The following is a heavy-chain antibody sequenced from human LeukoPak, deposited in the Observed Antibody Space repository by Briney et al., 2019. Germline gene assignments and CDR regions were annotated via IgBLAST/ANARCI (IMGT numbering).Heavy chain of an antibody. CDR2: IDPNSGGT. D-gene: IGHD3-3*01. CDR3: ARVYYDFWSGYWGEWDY. Sequence: ASVKVSCKASGYTFTGYYMHWVRQAPGQGLEWMGWIDPNSGGTNYAQKFQGRVTMTRDTSISTAYMELSRLRSDDTAVYYCARVYYDFWSGYWGEWDYWGQGTLVTVSS. V-gene: IGHV1-2*02. J-gene: IGHJ4*02. CDR1: GYTFTGYY.